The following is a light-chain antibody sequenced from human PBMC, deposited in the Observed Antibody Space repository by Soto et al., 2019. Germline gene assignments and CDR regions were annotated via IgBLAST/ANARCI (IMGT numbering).Light chain of an antibody. CDR3: HQYGSSQYT. J-gene: IGKJ2*01. V-gene: IGKV3-20*01. CDR2: GAS. CDR1: QSVSNNY. Sequence: IVLTQSPGTLSLSPGERATLSCRASQSVSNNYLAWYQQKHGQAPRLLIYGASSRATGIPDRFSASGSGTDFTLTISRLEPEDFAVYYCHQYGSSQYTFGPGSKLEIK.